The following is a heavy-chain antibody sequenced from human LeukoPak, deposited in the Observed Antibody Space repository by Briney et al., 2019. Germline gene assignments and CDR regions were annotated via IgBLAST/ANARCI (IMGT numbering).Heavy chain of an antibody. CDR1: GYTLTELS. V-gene: IGHV1-24*01. J-gene: IGHJ4*02. Sequence: ASVKISCKVSGYTLTELSMHWVRQAPGKGLEWMGGFDPEDGETIYAQKFQGRVTMTEDTSTDTAYMELSSLRSEDTAVYYCATLLYCSGGSCSVEAPFDYWGQGTLVTVSS. D-gene: IGHD2-15*01. CDR2: FDPEDGET. CDR3: ATLLYCSGGSCSVEAPFDY.